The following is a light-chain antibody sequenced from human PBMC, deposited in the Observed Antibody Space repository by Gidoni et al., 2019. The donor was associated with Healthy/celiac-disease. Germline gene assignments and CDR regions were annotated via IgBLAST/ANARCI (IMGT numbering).Light chain of an antibody. CDR2: SNN. CDR3: AAWDDSLNGWV. J-gene: IGLJ3*02. CDR1: SSNIGSNT. Sequence: QSVLPHPPSASGTPGQRVTIFCSGSSSNIGSNTVNWYQQLPGTAPKLLIYSNNQRPSGVPDRFSGSKSGTSASLAISGLQSEDEADYYCAAWDDSLNGWVFGGGTKLTVL. V-gene: IGLV1-44*01.